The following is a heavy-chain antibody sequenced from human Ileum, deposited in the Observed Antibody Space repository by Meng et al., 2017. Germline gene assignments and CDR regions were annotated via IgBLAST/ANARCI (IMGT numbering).Heavy chain of an antibody. CDR1: GGSITSGGYY. J-gene: IGHJ5*02. CDR3: ARANGDYGNWLDP. CDR2: MSEGGTT. V-gene: IGHV4-31*03. Sequence: QGQLQESGLGLVQPSQTLSLTCRVSGGSITSGGYYWTWIRQHRREGLAYLAYMSEGGTTYYSPSLTSRVNISRDAPKNQFSLTLRSVTAADTAVYYCARANGDYGNWLDPWGQGTLVTVSS. D-gene: IGHD4-17*01.